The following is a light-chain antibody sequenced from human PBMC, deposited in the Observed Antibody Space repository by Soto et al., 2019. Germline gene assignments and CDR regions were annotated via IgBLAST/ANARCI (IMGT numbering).Light chain of an antibody. V-gene: IGKV1-39*01. Sequence: DFQMTQSPSSLSASVGDRVSITCRASQSIGTSLNWYQQKPGKAPKLLIYSASTLQGGGPSRFSGSGSGTDFTLTISSLHPEDFATYYCQQSYTAPFTFGLGPKWMSN. CDR2: SAS. CDR1: QSIGTS. J-gene: IGKJ3*01. CDR3: QQSYTAPFT.